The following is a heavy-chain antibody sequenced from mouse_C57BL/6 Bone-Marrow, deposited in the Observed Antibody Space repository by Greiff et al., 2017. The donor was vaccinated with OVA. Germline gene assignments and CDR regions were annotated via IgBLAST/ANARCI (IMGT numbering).Heavy chain of an antibody. V-gene: IGHV1-81*01. Sequence: QVHVKQSGAELARPGASVKLSCKASGYTFTSYGISWVKQRTGQGLEWIGEIYPRSGNTYYNEKFKGKATLTGDKSSSTAYMELRSLTSEDSAVYYCAREDTTVVANYAMDYWGQGTSVTVSS. J-gene: IGHJ4*01. D-gene: IGHD1-1*01. CDR2: IYPRSGNT. CDR1: GYTFTSYG. CDR3: AREDTTVVANYAMDY.